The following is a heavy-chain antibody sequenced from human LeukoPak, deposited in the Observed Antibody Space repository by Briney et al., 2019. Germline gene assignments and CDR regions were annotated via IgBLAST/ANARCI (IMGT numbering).Heavy chain of an antibody. CDR3: ARQGSSSSGYFDY. CDR1: GGTFSSYA. V-gene: IGHV1-69*05. Sequence: SVKVSCKASGGTFSSYAISWVRQAPGQGLEWMGGIVPIFGTANYAQKFQGRVTITTDESTSTAYMELSSLRSEDTAVYYCARQGSSSSGYFDYWGQGTLVTVSS. J-gene: IGHJ4*02. D-gene: IGHD6-6*01. CDR2: IVPIFGTA.